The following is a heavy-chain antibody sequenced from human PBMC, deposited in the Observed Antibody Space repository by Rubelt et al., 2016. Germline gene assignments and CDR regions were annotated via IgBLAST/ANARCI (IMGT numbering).Heavy chain of an antibody. V-gene: IGHV3-23*01. D-gene: IGHD1-26*01. Sequence: GFTVSSNYMSWVRQAPGKGLEWVSAISGSGGSTYYADSVKGRFTISRDNSKNTLYLQMNSLRAEDTAVYYCAKDGVGGSYRHFDYWGQGTLVTVSS. J-gene: IGHJ4*02. CDR3: AKDGVGGSYRHFDY. CDR2: ISGSGGST. CDR1: GFTVSSNY.